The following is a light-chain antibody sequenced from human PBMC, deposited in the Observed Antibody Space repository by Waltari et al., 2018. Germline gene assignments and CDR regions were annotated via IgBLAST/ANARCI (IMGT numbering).Light chain of an antibody. V-gene: IGKV1-9*01. CDR1: QGISSN. CDR2: RAS. J-gene: IGKJ1*01. Sequence: DIHLTQSPSFLSASVGDRVTIPCRASQGISSNLAWYQQKPGKAPKLLSYRASTLQSGVPSRFSGSESGTDFTLTISSLQPEDFATYYCLQLNSYPRTFGQGTKVEVK. CDR3: LQLNSYPRT.